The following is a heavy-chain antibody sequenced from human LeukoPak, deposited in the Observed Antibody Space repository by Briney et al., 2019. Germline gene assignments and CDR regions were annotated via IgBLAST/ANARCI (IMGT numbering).Heavy chain of an antibody. D-gene: IGHD3-22*01. CDR3: ARVHSFGKWLFYYFDY. CDR2: ISYDGSNK. V-gene: IGHV3-30-3*01. CDR1: GFTFSSYA. Sequence: GRSLRLSCAASGFTFSSYAMHWVRQAPGKGLEWVAVISYDGSNKYYADSVKGRFTISRDNSKNTLYLQMNSLRAEDTAVYYCARVHSFGKWLFYYFDYWGQGTLVTVSS. J-gene: IGHJ4*02.